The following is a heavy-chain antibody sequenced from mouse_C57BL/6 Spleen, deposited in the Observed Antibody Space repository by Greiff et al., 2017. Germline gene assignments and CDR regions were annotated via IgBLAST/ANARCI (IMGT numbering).Heavy chain of an antibody. D-gene: IGHD2-2*01. CDR1: GYTFTDYE. CDR2: IDPETGGT. Sequence: QVHVKQSGAELVRPGASVTLSCKASGYTFTDYEMHWVKQTPVHGLEWIGAIDPETGGTAYNQKFKGKAILTADKSSSTAYMELRSLTSEDSAVYYCTGLWLRDYAMDYWGQGTSVTVSS. CDR3: TGLWLRDYAMDY. J-gene: IGHJ4*01. V-gene: IGHV1-15*01.